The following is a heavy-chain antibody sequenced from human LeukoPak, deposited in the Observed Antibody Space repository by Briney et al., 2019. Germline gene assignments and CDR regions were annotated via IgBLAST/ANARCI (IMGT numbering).Heavy chain of an antibody. CDR1: GFTFTSYS. J-gene: IGHJ4*02. CDR3: AKGGKWDVTPFDY. V-gene: IGHV3-23*01. Sequence: GGSLRLSCAASGFTFTSYSMNWVRQAPGKGLEWVSSISGGGGSTYYADSVKGRFTISRDNSKNTLYLQVNSLRAEDTAVYYCAKGGKWDVTPFDYWGQGTLVTVSS. D-gene: IGHD1-26*01. CDR2: ISGGGGST.